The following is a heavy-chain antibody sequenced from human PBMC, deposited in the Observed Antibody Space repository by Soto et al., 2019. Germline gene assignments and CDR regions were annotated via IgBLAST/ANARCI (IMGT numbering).Heavy chain of an antibody. CDR1: GFTFDDYA. CDR2: ITWNSGRT. D-gene: IGHD3-16*01. J-gene: IGHJ6*02. V-gene: IGHV3-9*01. CDR3: AKATSMGGAWYSMDV. Sequence: EVQLVESGGGLVQPGRSLRLSCAASGFTFDDYAMHWVRQAPGKGLEWVSGITWNSGRTGYADSVKGRFTISRDNAXXSLYLQMNTLRAEDTAFYYCAKATSMGGAWYSMDVWGQGTTVTVSS.